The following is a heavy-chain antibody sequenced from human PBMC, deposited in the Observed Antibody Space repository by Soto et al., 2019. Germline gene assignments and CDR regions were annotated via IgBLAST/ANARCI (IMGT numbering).Heavy chain of an antibody. D-gene: IGHD2-2*01. V-gene: IGHV3-30*18. Sequence: QVQLVESGGGVVQPERSLRLSCAASGFTFSSYGMHWVRQAPGKGLEWVAVISFDGNIRYYADSVKGRFTISRDNSKNTLYLQMNSLRPEDTAVYYCAKDRRRYCSSTYCTGMAVWGQGTTVTVSS. CDR3: AKDRRRYCSSTYCTGMAV. CDR1: GFTFSSYG. J-gene: IGHJ6*02. CDR2: ISFDGNIR.